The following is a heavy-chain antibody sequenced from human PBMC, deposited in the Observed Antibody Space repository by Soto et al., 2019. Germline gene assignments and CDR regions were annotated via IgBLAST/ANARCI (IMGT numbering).Heavy chain of an antibody. J-gene: IGHJ6*02. V-gene: IGHV3-30-3*01. CDR3: ARTTYYYDSSGDYPLDYYGMDV. CDR1: GFTFSSYA. D-gene: IGHD3-22*01. CDR2: ISYDGSNK. Sequence: GGSLRLSCAASGFTFSSYAMHWVRQAPGKGLEWVAVISYDGSNKYYADSVKGRFTISRDNSKNTLYLQMNSLRAEDTVVYYCARTTYYYDSSGDYPLDYYGMDVWGQGTTVTVSS.